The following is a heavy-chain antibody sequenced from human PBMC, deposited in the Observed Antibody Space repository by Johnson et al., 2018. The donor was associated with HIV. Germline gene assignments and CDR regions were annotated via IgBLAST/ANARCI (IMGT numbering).Heavy chain of an antibody. V-gene: IGHV3-23*04. CDR3: AKDLGGAADPDAFDI. Sequence: VQLVESGGGVVQPGRSLRLSCVASGYSFRNSAMHWVRQAPGKGLEWVSAISGSGGSTYYADSVKGRFTISRDNSKNTLYLQMNSLRAEDTGVYYCAKDLGGAADPDAFDIWGQGTMVTVSS. D-gene: IGHD6-13*01. J-gene: IGHJ3*02. CDR1: GYSFRNSA. CDR2: ISGSGGST.